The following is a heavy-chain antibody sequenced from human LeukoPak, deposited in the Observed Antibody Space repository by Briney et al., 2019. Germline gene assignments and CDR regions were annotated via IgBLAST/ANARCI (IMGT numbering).Heavy chain of an antibody. Sequence: ASVKVSCKAPGYTFTRYYMHWVRQAPGQGLEWMGWINPNSGGTNYAQKFQGRVTMTRDTSISTAYMELSRLRSDDTAVYYCARVFGSGDYWGQGTLVTVSS. CDR3: ARVFGSGDY. CDR2: INPNSGGT. D-gene: IGHD6-19*01. V-gene: IGHV1-2*02. CDR1: GYTFTRYY. J-gene: IGHJ4*02.